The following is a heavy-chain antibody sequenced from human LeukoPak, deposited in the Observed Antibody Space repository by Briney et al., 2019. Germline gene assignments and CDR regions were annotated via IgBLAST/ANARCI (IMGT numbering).Heavy chain of an antibody. CDR2: VSSSGESP. CDR1: GFTFSRYA. Sequence: GGSLRLSCAASGFTFSRYAMSWVRQAPGKGLEWVCGVSSSGESPYYADSVKGRFTISRDNSKNTLYLEINSLRAEDTAVYYCAKKSRDGYNPFDYLGQGTLVTVSS. V-gene: IGHV3-23*01. CDR3: AKKSRDGYNPFDY. D-gene: IGHD5-24*01. J-gene: IGHJ4*02.